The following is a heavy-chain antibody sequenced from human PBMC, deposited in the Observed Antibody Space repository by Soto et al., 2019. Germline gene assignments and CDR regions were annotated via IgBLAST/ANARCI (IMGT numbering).Heavy chain of an antibody. CDR2: ISSSSSYI. D-gene: IGHD3-22*01. J-gene: IGHJ3*02. CDR1: GFTFSTYS. CDR3: ARVPSESSGPFDAFDI. V-gene: IGHV3-21*05. Sequence: GGSLRLSCAASGFTFSTYSMNWVRQAPGKGLEWVSYISSSSSYIYYADSVKGRFTISRDNAKNSLYLQMNSLRAEDTAVYHCARVPSESSGPFDAFDIWAQGTMVTVSS.